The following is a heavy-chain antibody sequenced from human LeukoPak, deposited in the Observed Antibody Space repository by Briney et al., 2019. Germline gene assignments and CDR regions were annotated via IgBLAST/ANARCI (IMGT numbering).Heavy chain of an antibody. J-gene: IGHJ3*02. D-gene: IGHD6-25*01. Sequence: GGSLRLSCAASGFTFSSYWMSWVRQAPGKGLEWVAVISFDGTDKYYADSVKGRFTISRDNSKNTLHLQMNSLRGEDTAVYYCARDLAAANYDAFDIWGHGTMVTVSS. CDR2: ISFDGTDK. CDR3: ARDLAAANYDAFDI. CDR1: GFTFSSYW. V-gene: IGHV3-30*03.